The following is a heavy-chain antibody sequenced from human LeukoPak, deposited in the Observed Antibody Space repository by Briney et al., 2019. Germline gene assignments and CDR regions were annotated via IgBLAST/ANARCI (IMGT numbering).Heavy chain of an antibody. V-gene: IGHV3-30*02. Sequence: AGGSLRLSCAASGFAFSSYGMHWVRQAPGKGLEWVAFIRYGGSNKYYADSVKGRFTISRDNSKNTLYLQMNSLRAEDTAVYYCASAPTIVVVPAAGFDYWGQGTRVTVSS. CDR3: ASAPTIVVVPAAGFDY. CDR1: GFAFSSYG. J-gene: IGHJ4*02. CDR2: IRYGGSNK. D-gene: IGHD2-2*01.